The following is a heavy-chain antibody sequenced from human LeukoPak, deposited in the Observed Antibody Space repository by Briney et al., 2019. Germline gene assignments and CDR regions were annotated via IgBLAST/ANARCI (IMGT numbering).Heavy chain of an antibody. Sequence: GGSLRLSCAASGFTFSSYEMNWVRQAPGKGLEGVSYISSSGSTIYYADSVKGRFTISRDNAKNSLYLQMNSLRAEDTAVYYCAREVGRSSGWFDYWGQGTLVTVSS. D-gene: IGHD6-19*01. V-gene: IGHV3-48*03. J-gene: IGHJ4*02. CDR2: ISSSGSTI. CDR3: AREVGRSSGWFDY. CDR1: GFTFSSYE.